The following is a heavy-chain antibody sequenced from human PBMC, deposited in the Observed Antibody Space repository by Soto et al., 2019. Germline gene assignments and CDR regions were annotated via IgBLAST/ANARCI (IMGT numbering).Heavy chain of an antibody. J-gene: IGHJ4*02. CDR1: GFTFSTYS. CDR3: ARDSANFDY. V-gene: IGHV3-21*01. CDR2: ISSSSGYI. D-gene: IGHD3-10*01. Sequence: ALRLSCAASGFTFSTYSMNWVRQAPGRGLEWVSSISSSSGYIYYADSVKGRFTISRDNARNSLYLQMNSLRAEDTAVYFCARDSANFDYWGQGALVTVSS.